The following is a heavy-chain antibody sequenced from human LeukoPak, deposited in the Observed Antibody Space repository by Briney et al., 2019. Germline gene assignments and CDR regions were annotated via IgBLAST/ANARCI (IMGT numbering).Heavy chain of an antibody. J-gene: IGHJ4*02. V-gene: IGHV3-30*18. CDR3: AKVGLVYYGSGSATYFDY. Sequence: PGRSLRLSCAASGFTFSSYGMHWVRQAPGKGLEWVAVISYDGSNKYYADSVKGRFTISRDNSKNTLYLQMNSLRAEDTAVYYCAKVGLVYYGSGSATYFDYWSQGTLVTVSS. CDR1: GFTFSSYG. D-gene: IGHD3-10*01. CDR2: ISYDGSNK.